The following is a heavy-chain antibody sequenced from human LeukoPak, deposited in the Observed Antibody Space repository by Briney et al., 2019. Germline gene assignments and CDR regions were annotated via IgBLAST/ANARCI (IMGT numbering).Heavy chain of an antibody. J-gene: IGHJ4*02. V-gene: IGHV1-46*01. CDR2: INPNTDNR. Sequence: ASVKVSCKASGYTFTSYCIHWVRQAPGQGLEWMGIINPNTDNRDYAQKFQGRVTMTRDTSTSTVYMDLSGLRSEDTAVYFCARDFTSGSGTYSSYFFDHWGQGTLVTVSS. D-gene: IGHD3-10*01. CDR3: ARDFTSGSGTYSSYFFDH. CDR1: GYTFTSYC.